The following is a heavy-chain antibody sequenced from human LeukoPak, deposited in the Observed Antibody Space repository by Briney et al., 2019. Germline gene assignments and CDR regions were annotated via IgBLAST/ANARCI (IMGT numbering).Heavy chain of an antibody. CDR3: AKGCAGVVVLQSAHVDP. CDR2: ITYDGSYK. J-gene: IGHJ5*02. D-gene: IGHD2-8*01. V-gene: IGHV3-30*18. CDR1: GFTFSSFG. Sequence: PGGSLRLSCAASGFTFSSFGMHWVRQAPGKGLEWLADITYDGSYKFYADSVKGRVTISRVNSKSTLYLQMNSLKADDTAVYYCAKGCAGVVVLQSAHVDPWGQGTLGNGSS.